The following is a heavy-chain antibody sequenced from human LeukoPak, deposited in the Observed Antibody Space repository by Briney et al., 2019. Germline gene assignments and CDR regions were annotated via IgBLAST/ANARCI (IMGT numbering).Heavy chain of an antibody. V-gene: IGHV4-34*01. J-gene: IGHJ3*02. CDR1: GGSFSGYY. Sequence: KASETLSLACAVYGGSFSGYYWSWIRQPPGKGLEWIGEINHSGSTNYNPSLKSRVTISVDTSKNQFSLKLSSVTAADTAVYYCARASYSYGASDIWGQGTMVTVSS. D-gene: IGHD5-18*01. CDR3: ARASYSYGASDI. CDR2: INHSGST.